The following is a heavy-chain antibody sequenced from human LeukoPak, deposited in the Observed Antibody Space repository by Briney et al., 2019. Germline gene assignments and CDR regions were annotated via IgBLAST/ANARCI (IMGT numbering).Heavy chain of an antibody. V-gene: IGHV1-8*01. Sequence: GASVKVSCKASVYTFTSYDINWVRQAPGQGLEWMGWMNPNSGNTGYAQKFQGRVTMTRNTSISTAYMELSNLRSEDTAVYYCARGLRYCTNGVCYTYYFDYWGQGTLVTVSS. CDR1: VYTFTSYD. J-gene: IGHJ4*02. CDR3: ARGLRYCTNGVCYTYYFDY. CDR2: MNPNSGNT. D-gene: IGHD2-8*01.